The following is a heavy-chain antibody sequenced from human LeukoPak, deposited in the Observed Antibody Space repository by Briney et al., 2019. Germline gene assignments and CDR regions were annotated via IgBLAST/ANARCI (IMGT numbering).Heavy chain of an antibody. CDR3: ARGGMGDFWSGYYD. D-gene: IGHD3-3*01. CDR1: RGTFSSYA. J-gene: IGHJ4*02. CDR2: IIPIFGTA. Sequence: GASVKVSCKASRGTFSSYAISWVRQAPGQGLEWMGGIIPIFGTANYAQKFQGRVTITTDESTSTAYMELSSLRSEDTAVYYCARGGMGDFWSGYYDWGQGTLVTVSS. V-gene: IGHV1-69*05.